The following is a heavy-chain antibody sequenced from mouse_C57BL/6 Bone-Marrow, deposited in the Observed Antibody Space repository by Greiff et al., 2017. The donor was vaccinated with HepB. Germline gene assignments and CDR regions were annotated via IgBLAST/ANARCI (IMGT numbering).Heavy chain of an antibody. CDR1: GYTFPSYW. Sequence: QVQLQQPGAELVRPGTSVKLSCKASGYTFPSYWMHWVKQRPGQGLEWIGVIDPSDSYTNYNQKFKGKATLTVDTSSSTAYMQLSSLTSEDSAVYYCARSGGYWYFDVWGTGTTVTVSS. J-gene: IGHJ1*03. D-gene: IGHD3-1*01. CDR3: ARSGGYWYFDV. V-gene: IGHV1-59*01. CDR2: IDPSDSYT.